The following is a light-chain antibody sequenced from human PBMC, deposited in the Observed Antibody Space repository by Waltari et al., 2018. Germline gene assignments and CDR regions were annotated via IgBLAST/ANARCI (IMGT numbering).Light chain of an antibody. CDR2: DAS. Sequence: VLTQSPATLYVSPVDTATLSCRASRSVGVNLAWYQQKPGQAPRLLIYDASKWATGIPARFSAAGSGTEFTLTIISLQSEDSAIYYCHQYNTWPPATFGQGTKLDI. J-gene: IGKJ2*01. CDR3: HQYNTWPPAT. V-gene: IGKV3-15*01. CDR1: RSVGVN.